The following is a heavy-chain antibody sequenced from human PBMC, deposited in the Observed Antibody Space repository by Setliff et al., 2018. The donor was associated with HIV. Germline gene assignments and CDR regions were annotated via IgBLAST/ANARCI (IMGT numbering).Heavy chain of an antibody. CDR2: IYPGDSDI. CDR3: VRHRSAVAGTRIGYCYYMDV. D-gene: IGHD6-19*01. CDR1: GYTFTNYR. Sequence: GESLKISCEASGYTFTNYRIGWVRQMPGKGLEWMGIIYPGDSDIIYSPSFQGQVTISADKSITTAYLQWSSLKASDTAIYYCVRHRSAVAGTRIGYCYYMDVWGKGTTVTVSS. V-gene: IGHV5-51*01. J-gene: IGHJ6*03.